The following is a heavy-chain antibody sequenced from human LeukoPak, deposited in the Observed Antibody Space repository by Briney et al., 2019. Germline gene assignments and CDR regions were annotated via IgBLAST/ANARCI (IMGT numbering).Heavy chain of an antibody. J-gene: IGHJ4*02. CDR2: ITPSGSTI. CDR1: GFTFRGYY. V-gene: IGHV3-11*01. Sequence: GALRLSRSASGFTFRGYYISWVRPAPGKGLEWVSYITPSGSTIYYADSVKGRFTISRDNAKNSLYLQMNSLRAEDTAVYFCAGRDVYNSAFWGQGTLVTVSS. CDR3: AGRDVYNSAF. D-gene: IGHD5-24*01.